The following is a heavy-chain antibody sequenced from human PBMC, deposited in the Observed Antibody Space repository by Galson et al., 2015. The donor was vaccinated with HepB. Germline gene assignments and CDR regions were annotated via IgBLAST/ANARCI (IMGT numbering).Heavy chain of an antibody. CDR3: ARRALDFLNYFDY. D-gene: IGHD3/OR15-3a*01. V-gene: IGHV4-39*01. CDR2: IYYSGST. CDR1: GGSISSSSYY. J-gene: IGHJ4*02. Sequence: SETLSLTCTVSGGSISSSSYYWGWIRQPPGKGLEWIGSIYYSGSTYYNPSLKSRVTISVDTSKNQFSLKLSSVTAADTAVYYCARRALDFLNYFDYWGQGTLVTVSS.